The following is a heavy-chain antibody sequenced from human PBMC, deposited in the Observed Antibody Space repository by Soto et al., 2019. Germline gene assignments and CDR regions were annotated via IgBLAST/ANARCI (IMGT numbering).Heavy chain of an antibody. V-gene: IGHV4-39*01. Sequence: SETLSLTCTVSGGSISSSSYYWGWIRQPPGKGLEWIGSIYYSGSTYYNPSLKSRVTISVDTSKNQFSLKLSSVTAADTAVYYCARLQPNTVTSYYYYYMDVWGKGTTVTVSS. J-gene: IGHJ6*03. D-gene: IGHD4-17*01. CDR2: IYYSGST. CDR1: GGSISSSSYY. CDR3: ARLQPNTVTSYYYYYMDV.